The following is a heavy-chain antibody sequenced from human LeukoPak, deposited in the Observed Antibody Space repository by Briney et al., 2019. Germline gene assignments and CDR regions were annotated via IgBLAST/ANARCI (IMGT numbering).Heavy chain of an antibody. D-gene: IGHD3-3*01. Sequence: NSGGSLRLSCAASEFTFSTYSMHWVRQAPGKGLEWVSAISSSGGYRYYADSVKGRFTISRDNAKNSLFLQMNSLRAEDTAVYYCAKDEDDDFDIWGQGTMVTVSS. V-gene: IGHV3-21*01. J-gene: IGHJ3*02. CDR3: AKDEDDDFDI. CDR2: ISSSGGYR. CDR1: EFTFSTYS.